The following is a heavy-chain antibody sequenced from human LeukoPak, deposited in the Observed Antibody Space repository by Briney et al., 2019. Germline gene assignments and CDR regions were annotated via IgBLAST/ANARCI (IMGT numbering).Heavy chain of an antibody. V-gene: IGHV3-7*04. CDR1: GFTVSSNY. CDR2: IKQDGSEE. CDR3: ARGGYSSFEH. J-gene: IGHJ4*02. Sequence: GGSLRLSCAASGFTVSSNYMSWVRQAPGKGLEWVASIKQDGSEEYYVDSVKGRFTISRENAKNSLYLQLNSLRAEDTAVYYCARGGYSSFEHWGQGTLVTVSS. D-gene: IGHD2-15*01.